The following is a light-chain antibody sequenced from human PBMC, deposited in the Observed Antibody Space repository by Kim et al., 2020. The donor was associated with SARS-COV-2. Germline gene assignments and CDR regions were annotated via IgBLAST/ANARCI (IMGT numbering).Light chain of an antibody. Sequence: VSARQTASITCSGDKWGDKYACWYQQKPGQSPVLVIYQDSKPPSGIPERFSGSNSGNTATLTIGGTQAMDEADYYCQAWDSSTAVFGGGTQLTVL. CDR1: KWGDKY. V-gene: IGLV3-1*01. J-gene: IGLJ2*01. CDR2: QDS. CDR3: QAWDSSTAV.